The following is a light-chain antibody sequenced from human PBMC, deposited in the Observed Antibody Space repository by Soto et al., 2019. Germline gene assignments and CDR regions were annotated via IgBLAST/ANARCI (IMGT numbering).Light chain of an antibody. J-gene: IGKJ1*01. Sequence: EIVLTQSPGTLSLSPGERATLSCRASQSVSSNFLAWYQQKPGQAPRLLIYGASSRATGIPARLGGSGSGTDFTLTISGMEPAAFAVYYCQQNANSPRTFGQGTKVEI. CDR1: QSVSSNF. CDR3: QQNANSPRT. CDR2: GAS. V-gene: IGKV3-20*01.